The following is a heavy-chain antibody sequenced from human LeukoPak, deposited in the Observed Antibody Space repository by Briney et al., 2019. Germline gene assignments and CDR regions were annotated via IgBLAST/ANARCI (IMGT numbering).Heavy chain of an antibody. CDR2: IYTSGSA. D-gene: IGHD4-17*01. Sequence: SQTLSLTCTVSSDSISRGDYYWAWIRQPPGKGLGWIGYIYTSGSAYYSPSLRSRLTISVDTSKNQFSLQLNSVTAADTAVYFCARGVYGNYVLDSWGRGTLVTVSS. J-gene: IGHJ4*02. V-gene: IGHV4-30-4*08. CDR3: ARGVYGNYVLDS. CDR1: SDSISRGDYY.